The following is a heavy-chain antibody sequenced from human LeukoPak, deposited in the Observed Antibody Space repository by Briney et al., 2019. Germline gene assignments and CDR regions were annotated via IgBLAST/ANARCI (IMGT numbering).Heavy chain of an antibody. D-gene: IGHD3-10*01. Sequence: ASVKVSCKASGYTFTGWYLYWLRQAPGQGLECMGWIYPYTGATHYAQKFQGRVAMTRDTSISTAYMELSRLRPDDTAVYYCARDGPAQMVDFDYWGQGTLVTVSS. CDR3: ARDGPAQMVDFDY. J-gene: IGHJ4*02. CDR2: IYPYTGAT. CDR1: GYTFTGWY. V-gene: IGHV1-2*02.